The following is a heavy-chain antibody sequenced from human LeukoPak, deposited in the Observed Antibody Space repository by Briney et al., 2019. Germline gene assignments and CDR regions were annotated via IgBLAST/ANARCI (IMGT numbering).Heavy chain of an antibody. Sequence: EASVKVSCKASGYTFAGYGISWVRQAPGQGLEWMGWISAYKRNTNYAQKFQGRVTMTTDTSTSTAYMELRSLRSDDTAVYYCARDLDGSGSYYTDYWGQGTLVTVS. D-gene: IGHD3-10*01. CDR1: GYTFAGYG. CDR3: ARDLDGSGSYYTDY. V-gene: IGHV1-18*01. J-gene: IGHJ4*02. CDR2: ISAYKRNT.